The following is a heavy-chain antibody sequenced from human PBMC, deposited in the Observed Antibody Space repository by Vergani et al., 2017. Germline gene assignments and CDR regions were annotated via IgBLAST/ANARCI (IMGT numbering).Heavy chain of an antibody. Sequence: QVQLRESGPGLVKPSQTLSLTCTVSGGSISSGSYYWSWIRQPAGKGLECIGRIYTSGSTNYNPSLKSRVTISVDTSKNQFSLKLSSVTAADTAVYYCARATVDAFDIWGQGTMVTVSS. CDR3: ARATVDAFDI. V-gene: IGHV4-61*02. CDR2: IYTSGST. CDR1: GGSISSGSYY. D-gene: IGHD4-17*01. J-gene: IGHJ3*02.